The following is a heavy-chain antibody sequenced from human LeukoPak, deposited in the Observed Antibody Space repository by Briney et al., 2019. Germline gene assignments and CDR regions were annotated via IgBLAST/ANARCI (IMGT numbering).Heavy chain of an antibody. J-gene: IGHJ5*02. CDR1: GCTFTGYY. CDR2: INPNSGGT. Sequence: VASVKVSCKASGCTFTGYYMHWVRQAPGQGLEWMGWINPNSGGTNYAQKFQGRVTMTRDTSISTAYMELSRLRSDDTAVYYCARDLVAAAFDPWGQGTLVTVSS. CDR3: ARDLVAAAFDP. D-gene: IGHD6-13*01. V-gene: IGHV1-2*02.